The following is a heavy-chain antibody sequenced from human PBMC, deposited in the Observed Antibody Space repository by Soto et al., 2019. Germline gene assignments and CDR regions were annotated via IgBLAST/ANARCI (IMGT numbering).Heavy chain of an antibody. CDR2: IYYSGSN. Sequence: SETLCHTCTVSGGSISSYYWSWIRQPPGKGLEGIGYIYYSGSNNYNPSLKSRVTISVDTSKNQFSLKLSSVTAADTAVYYCARGEERLAPPSGYWGQGTLVSVPS. D-gene: IGHD1-1*01. J-gene: IGHJ4*02. CDR3: ARGEERLAPPSGY. V-gene: IGHV4-59*01. CDR1: GGSISSYY.